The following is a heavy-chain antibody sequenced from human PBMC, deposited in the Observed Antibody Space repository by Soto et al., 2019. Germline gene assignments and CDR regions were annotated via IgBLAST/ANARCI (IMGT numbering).Heavy chain of an antibody. CDR1: GFTFSDYW. CDR2: IKQDGSEK. D-gene: IGHD3-3*01. J-gene: IGHJ6*02. V-gene: IGHV3-7*03. Sequence: LRLSCAASGFTFSDYWMTWVRQAPGKGLEWVANIKQDGSEKYYVDSVKGRFTISRENAKNSLYLHMNSLRVEDTAVYYCAKDPPWTVGPLAMDVWGQGTTVTVSS. CDR3: AKDPPWTVGPLAMDV.